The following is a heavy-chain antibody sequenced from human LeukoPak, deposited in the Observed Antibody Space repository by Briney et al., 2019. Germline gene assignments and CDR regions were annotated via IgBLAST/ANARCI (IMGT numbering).Heavy chain of an antibody. CDR1: GFTFSSYA. CDR3: ARGALDTIFGVVIIYYFDY. J-gene: IGHJ4*02. Sequence: GGSLRLSCAASGFTFSSYAMHWVRQAPGKGLEWVAVISYDGSNKYYADSVKGRFTISRDNSKNTLYLQMSSLRAEDTAVYYCARGALDTIFGVVIIYYFDYWGQGTLVTVSS. CDR2: ISYDGSNK. D-gene: IGHD3-3*01. V-gene: IGHV3-30-3*01.